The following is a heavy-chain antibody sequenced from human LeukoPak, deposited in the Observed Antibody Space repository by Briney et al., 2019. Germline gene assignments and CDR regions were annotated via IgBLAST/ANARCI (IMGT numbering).Heavy chain of an antibody. CDR2: INHSGST. CDR3: ARGGKTFWYYYYGMDV. J-gene: IGHJ6*04. D-gene: IGHD3-3*01. V-gene: IGHV4-34*01. CDR1: GGSFSGYY. Sequence: SETLSLTCAVYGGSFSGYYWSWIRQPPGKGLEWIGEINHSGSTNYNPSLKSRVTISVDTSKNQFSLKLSSVTAADTAVYYCARGGKTFWYYYYGMDVWGKGTTVTVSP.